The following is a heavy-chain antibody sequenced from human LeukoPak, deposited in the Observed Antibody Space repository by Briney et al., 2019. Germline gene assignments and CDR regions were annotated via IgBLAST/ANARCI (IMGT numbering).Heavy chain of an antibody. Sequence: SETLSLTCTVSGGSISSYYWSWIRQPPGRGLEWIGYIYYSGSTNYNPSLKSRVTISVDTTNNHFYLKLSSVTAADTAVYYCARSSVLWFGELGRDYYFDYWGQGTLVTVSS. CDR2: IYYSGST. J-gene: IGHJ4*02. V-gene: IGHV4-59*01. D-gene: IGHD3-10*01. CDR1: GGSISSYY. CDR3: ARSSVLWFGELGRDYYFDY.